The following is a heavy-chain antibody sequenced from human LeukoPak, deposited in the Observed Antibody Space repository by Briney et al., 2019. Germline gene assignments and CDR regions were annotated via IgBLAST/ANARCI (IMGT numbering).Heavy chain of an antibody. CDR3: AILYGAHANYYGMDV. CDR2: IYYSGST. D-gene: IGHD4-17*01. CDR1: GGSISSFY. J-gene: IGHJ6*02. V-gene: IGHV4-59*01. Sequence: PSETLFLTCTVSGGSISSFYRSWIRQPPRKGLEWIGYIYYSGSTNYSPSLKSRVTISVDTSKNQFSLKLSSVTAADTAVYYCAILYGAHANYYGMDVWGQGTTVTVSS.